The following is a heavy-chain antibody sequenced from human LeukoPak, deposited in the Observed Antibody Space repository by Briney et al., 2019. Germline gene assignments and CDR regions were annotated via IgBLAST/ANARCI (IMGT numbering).Heavy chain of an antibody. CDR2: LNPKTDYT. D-gene: IGHD2-21*01. CDR3: AVAPGDY. J-gene: IGHJ4*02. V-gene: IGHV1-2*02. Sequence: ASVKVSCKASGYAFTDYYIHWVRQAPGQGLEWMGWLNPKTDYTFYAQKYQGRLTLTRDTSITTAYMELSTLASDDTAVFYCAVAPGDYWGQGTLVTVSS. CDR1: GYAFTDYY.